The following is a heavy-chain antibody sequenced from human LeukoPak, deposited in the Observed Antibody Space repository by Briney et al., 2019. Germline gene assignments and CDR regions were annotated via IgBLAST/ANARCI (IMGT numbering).Heavy chain of an antibody. CDR1: AFTVSHTC. CDR2: FYSDDKT. D-gene: IGHD3-22*01. Sequence: PGGSLRLSCPASAFTVSHTCMGWVRQAPGKGLEWVSLFYSDDKTYYADSVKGRFTISRDTSKNTLSLQMHRLRDADTAVYYCARLGSGYYFAFDLWGRGTLVTVSS. V-gene: IGHV3-66*04. J-gene: IGHJ2*01. CDR3: ARLGSGYYFAFDL.